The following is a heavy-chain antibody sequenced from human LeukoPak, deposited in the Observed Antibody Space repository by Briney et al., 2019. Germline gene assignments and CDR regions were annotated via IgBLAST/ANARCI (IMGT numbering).Heavy chain of an antibody. Sequence: GGSLRLSCAASGFTFSSYAMHWVRQAPGKGLEWVAVISYDGSNKYYADSVKGRFTISRDNSKNTLYLQMNSLRAEDTAVYYCARDNGLLWFGELLYDAFDIWGQGTMVTVSS. D-gene: IGHD3-10*01. V-gene: IGHV3-30-3*01. CDR2: ISYDGSNK. CDR3: ARDNGLLWFGELLYDAFDI. CDR1: GFTFSSYA. J-gene: IGHJ3*02.